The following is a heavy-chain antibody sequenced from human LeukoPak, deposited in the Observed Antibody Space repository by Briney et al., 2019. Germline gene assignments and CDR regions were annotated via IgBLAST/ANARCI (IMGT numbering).Heavy chain of an antibody. D-gene: IGHD6-6*01. CDR3: ARGREYSSSSGYDY. J-gene: IGHJ4*02. CDR2: IIPIFGTA. CDR1: GGTFSSYA. Sequence: SVKVSCKASGGTFSSYAISWVRQAPGQELEWMGGIIPIFGTANYAQKFQGRVTITADESTSTAYMELNSLRSEDTAVYYCARGREYSSSSGYDYWGQGTLVTVSS. V-gene: IGHV1-69*01.